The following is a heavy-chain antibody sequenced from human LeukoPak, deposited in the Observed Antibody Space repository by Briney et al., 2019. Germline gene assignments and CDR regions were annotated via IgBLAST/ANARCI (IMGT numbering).Heavy chain of an antibody. CDR2: ISSDGSKK. CDR1: GFPFSGYG. Sequence: GRSLRLSCTASGFPFSGYGMHWVRQAPGKGPEWVAAISSDGSKKDYADSVKGRFTISRDNAKNSLYLQMNSLRAEDTAIYYCASTFPYCGGGSCALGGQGTLVTVSS. CDR3: ASTFPYCGGGSCAL. V-gene: IGHV3-30*03. J-gene: IGHJ4*02. D-gene: IGHD2-15*01.